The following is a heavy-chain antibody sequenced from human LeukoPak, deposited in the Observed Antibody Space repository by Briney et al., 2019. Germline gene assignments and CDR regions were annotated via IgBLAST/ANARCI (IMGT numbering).Heavy chain of an antibody. D-gene: IGHD6-13*01. Sequence: ASVKVSFKASGYTFTFYYMHWVRQAPGQGLEWMGWINPNSGGTNDSQEVQGRVTITRDRAISKAYMELNMLSSKDKAVDFLSRDLQQLVVDYWGQGALVTVSS. CDR1: GYTFTFYY. CDR2: INPNSGGT. CDR3: SRDLQQLVVDY. J-gene: IGHJ4*02. V-gene: IGHV1-2*02.